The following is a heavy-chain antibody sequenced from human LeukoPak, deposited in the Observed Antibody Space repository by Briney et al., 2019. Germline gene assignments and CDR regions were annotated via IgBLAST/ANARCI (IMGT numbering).Heavy chain of an antibody. J-gene: IGHJ4*02. V-gene: IGHV3-11*01. CDR1: GFTFSDYY. CDR3: TRDPRRLDY. Sequence: RGSLRLSCTVSGFTFSDYYMTWVRQAPGKGLEWLSYISGNGGDINYLDSVRGRFTISRDNAKNSLYLQMNSLRVEDTAVYYCTRDPRRLDYLGQGTLVTVSS. CDR2: ISGNGGDI.